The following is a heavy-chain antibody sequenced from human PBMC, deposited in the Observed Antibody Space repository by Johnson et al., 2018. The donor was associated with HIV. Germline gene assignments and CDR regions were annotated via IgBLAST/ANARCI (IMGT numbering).Heavy chain of an antibody. J-gene: IGHJ3*02. CDR2: ISSSGSLT. CDR1: GFTLSDYY. D-gene: IGHD2-15*01. V-gene: IGHV3-11*01. Sequence: QVQLVESGGGLVKPGGSLRLSCAASGFTLSDYYMSWIRQAPGKGLEWLSYISSSGSLTYYADSVEGRVTISRDSGKNSLYLQMNSLRAEDTAVYYCAKDRSRLGAFDIWGQGTMVTVSS. CDR3: AKDRSRLGAFDI.